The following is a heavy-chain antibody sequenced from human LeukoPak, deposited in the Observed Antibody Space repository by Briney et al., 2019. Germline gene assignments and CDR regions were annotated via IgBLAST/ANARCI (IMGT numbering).Heavy chain of an antibody. J-gene: IGHJ4*02. CDR2: IYSTGST. CDR1: GGFISSYY. CDR3: ARQIASAGTAGFDF. Sequence: PSETLSLTCTVSGGFISSYYWSWIRQPAGKGLEWIGRIYSTGSTNYNTSLKSRVTMSVDTSKNQFSLRLRSVTAADTAVCYCARQIASAGTAGFDFWGQGALVTVSS. V-gene: IGHV4-4*07. D-gene: IGHD6-13*01.